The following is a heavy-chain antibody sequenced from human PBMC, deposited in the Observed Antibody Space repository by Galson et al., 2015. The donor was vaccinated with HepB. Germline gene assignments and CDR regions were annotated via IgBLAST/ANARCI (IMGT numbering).Heavy chain of an antibody. D-gene: IGHD4-17*01. CDR1: GFSLTASGVS. CDR2: IDWDDDK. J-gene: IGHJ4*02. Sequence: PALVKPTQPLTLTCTFSGFSLTASGVSVGWIRQPPGKALEWLARIDWDDDKFYSTSLKTRLTISKDTSKDQVVLTMTNMDPVDIATYYCARMGGDYVDYFDYWGQGTLVTVSS. CDR3: ARMGGDYVDYFDY. V-gene: IGHV2-70*04.